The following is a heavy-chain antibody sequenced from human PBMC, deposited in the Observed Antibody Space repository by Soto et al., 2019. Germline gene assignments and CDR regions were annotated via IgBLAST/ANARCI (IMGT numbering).Heavy chain of an antibody. V-gene: IGHV3-11*01. CDR3: ARDVCSGGSCSWHVIAD. CDR2: TSSSGSTI. D-gene: IGHD2-15*01. Sequence: QVQLVESGGGLVKPGGSLRLSCAASGFTFSDHYMSWIRQAPGEGLEWVSYTSSSGSTIYYADSVKGRFTISRDNAKKSLYLQMNSLRAEDTAVYYCARDVCSGGSCSWHVIADWGQGTQVTVSS. J-gene: IGHJ4*02. CDR1: GFTFSDHY.